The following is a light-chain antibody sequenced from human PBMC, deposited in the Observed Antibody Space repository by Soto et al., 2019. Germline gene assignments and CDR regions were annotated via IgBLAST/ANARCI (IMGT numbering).Light chain of an antibody. CDR3: QLYGSSPPRYT. Sequence: EIVLTQSPATLSMSPGERATLSCRASQSVSNYLAWYQQKPGQAPRLLIYAASTRATGIPDRFSGSGSGTDFTLTISRLEPEDFAVYFCQLYGSSPPRYTFGQGTKVDI. CDR2: AAS. J-gene: IGKJ2*01. V-gene: IGKV3-20*01. CDR1: QSVSNY.